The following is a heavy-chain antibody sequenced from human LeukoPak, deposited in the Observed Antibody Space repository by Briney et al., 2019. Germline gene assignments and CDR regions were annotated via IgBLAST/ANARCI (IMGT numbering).Heavy chain of an antibody. CDR3: ARAGRTYYYYYMDV. D-gene: IGHD1-26*01. J-gene: IGHJ6*03. CDR2: FDPEDGET. Sequence: GASVKVSCKVSGYTLTELSMHWVRQAPGKGLEWMGGFDPEDGETIYAQKFQGRVTMTEDTSTDTAYMELSSLRSDDTAVYYCARAGRTYYYYYMDVWGKGTTVTVSS. V-gene: IGHV1-24*01. CDR1: GYTLTELS.